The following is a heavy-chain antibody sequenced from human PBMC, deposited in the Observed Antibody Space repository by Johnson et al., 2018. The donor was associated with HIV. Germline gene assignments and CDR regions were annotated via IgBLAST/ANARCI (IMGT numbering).Heavy chain of an antibody. J-gene: IGHJ3*02. D-gene: IGHD3-22*01. CDR2: IKSKTDGGTA. CDR3: TTETYYYDSSGYYYGHAFDI. V-gene: IGHV3-15*01. CDR1: GFTFSNAW. Sequence: VHLVESGGGLVKPGGSLRLSCAASGFTFSNAWMSWVRQAPGKGLEWVGRIKSKTDGGTADYAAPVKGRFPISSDDSKNTLEMQMNSLKTEDTAVYYCTTETYYYDSSGYYYGHAFDIWGQGTMVTVPS.